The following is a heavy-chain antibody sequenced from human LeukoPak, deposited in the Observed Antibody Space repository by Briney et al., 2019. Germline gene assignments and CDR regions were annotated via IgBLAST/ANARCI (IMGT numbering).Heavy chain of an antibody. D-gene: IGHD7-27*01. CDR1: GITFNNYD. J-gene: IGHJ3*01. V-gene: IGHV3-48*02. Sequence: GGSLRLSCAAPGITFNNYDMNWVRQAPGKGLEWISYIDTSSSTMYYADSVMGRFTISRDNAKESLYLQMNSLRDEDTAVYYCAREDDSWGPNNLDLWGQGTMVTVSS. CDR2: IDTSSSTM. CDR3: AREDDSWGPNNLDL.